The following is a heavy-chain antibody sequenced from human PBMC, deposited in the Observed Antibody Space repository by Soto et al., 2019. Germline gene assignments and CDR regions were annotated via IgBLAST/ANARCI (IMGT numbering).Heavy chain of an antibody. CDR3: ARGGSGRPFDY. J-gene: IGHJ4*02. Sequence: ASVKVSCKASGYSFPNYAVEWVRQAPGQRPEWMGCINAGNGDTEYSPRFQGLVTITRDTSASTAYMELSSLRSEDTAVYYCARGGSGRPFDYCGQGTLVTVSS. V-gene: IGHV1-3*01. CDR2: INAGNGDT. CDR1: GYSFPNYA. D-gene: IGHD6-19*01.